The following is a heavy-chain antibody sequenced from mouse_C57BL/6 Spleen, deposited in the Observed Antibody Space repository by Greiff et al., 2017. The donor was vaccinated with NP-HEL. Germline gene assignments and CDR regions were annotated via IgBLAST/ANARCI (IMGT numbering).Heavy chain of an antibody. CDR2: IDPETGGT. J-gene: IGHJ4*01. V-gene: IGHV1-15*01. CDR3: TREGGQLRSRYYAMDY. CDR1: GYTFTDYE. Sequence: QVQLQQSGAELVRPGASVTLSCKASGYTFTDYEMHWVKQTPVHGLEWIGAIDPETGGTAYNQKSKGKAILTADKSSSTAYMELRSLTSEDSAVYYWTREGGQLRSRYYAMDYWGQGTSVTVSS. D-gene: IGHD3-2*02.